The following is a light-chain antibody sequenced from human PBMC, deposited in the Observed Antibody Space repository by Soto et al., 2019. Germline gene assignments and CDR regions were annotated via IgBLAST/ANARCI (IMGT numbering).Light chain of an antibody. Sequence: QSALTQPASVSGSPGQSITISCTGASGDVGGYNYVSWYQQHPGKAPKIMIYEGSKRPSGVSNRFSGSTSGNTASLTISGLQDEDEADYYCCSYAGSSTFYVFGTGTKVTVL. CDR2: EGS. CDR1: SGDVGGYNY. J-gene: IGLJ1*01. V-gene: IGLV2-23*01. CDR3: CSYAGSSTFYV.